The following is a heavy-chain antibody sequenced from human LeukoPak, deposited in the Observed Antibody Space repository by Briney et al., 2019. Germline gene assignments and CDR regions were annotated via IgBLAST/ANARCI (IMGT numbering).Heavy chain of an antibody. CDR2: SSAYNGNT. J-gene: IGHJ5*02. V-gene: IGHV1-18*01. Sequence: ASVKVSGKASGYTFSGYGISWVRQAPGQGLEWMGWSSAYNGNTNYAQKLQGRVTMTTDTSTSTAYMELRSLRSDDTAVYYCARDSPNGLGWFDPWGHGTLVTVSS. CDR1: GYTFSGYG. D-gene: IGHD3-16*01. CDR3: ARDSPNGLGWFDP.